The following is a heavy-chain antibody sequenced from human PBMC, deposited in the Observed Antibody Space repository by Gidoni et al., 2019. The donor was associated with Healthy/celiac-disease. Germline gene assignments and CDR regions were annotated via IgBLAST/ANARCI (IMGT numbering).Heavy chain of an antibody. CDR3: ARVSLYGDWEDDYFDY. Sequence: QVQLVQSGAEVKKPGASVKVSCKASGYTFTGYYRHWVRQAPGQGLEWMGWINPNSGGTNYAQKFQGWVTMTRDTSISTAYMELSRLRSDDTAVYYCARVSLYGDWEDDYFDYWGQGTLVTVSS. J-gene: IGHJ4*02. CDR1: GYTFTGYY. CDR2: INPNSGGT. V-gene: IGHV1-2*04. D-gene: IGHD4-17*01.